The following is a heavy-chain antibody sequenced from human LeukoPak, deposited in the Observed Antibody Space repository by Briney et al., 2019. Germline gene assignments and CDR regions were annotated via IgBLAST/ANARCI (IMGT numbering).Heavy chain of an antibody. CDR2: IYYSGST. CDR1: GGSISSYF. D-gene: IGHD6-19*01. CDR3: ARDRGSGWNNWFDP. Sequence: SETLSLTCTVSGGSISSYFWNWIQQPPGKGLEWIGYIYYSGSTNYNPSLKSRVTISVDTSKNQFSLKLSSVTAADTAVYYCARDRGSGWNNWFDPWGQGTLVTVSS. J-gene: IGHJ5*02. V-gene: IGHV4-59*01.